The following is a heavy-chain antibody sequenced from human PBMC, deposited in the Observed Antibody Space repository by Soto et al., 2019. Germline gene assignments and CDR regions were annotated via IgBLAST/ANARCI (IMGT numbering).Heavy chain of an antibody. J-gene: IGHJ4*02. CDR2: IWYDGSNK. V-gene: IGHV3-33*01. CDR3: ARGRGLIDY. D-gene: IGHD3-10*01. CDR1: GFTFSSYG. Sequence: QVQLVESGGGVVQPGRSLRLSCAASGFTFSSYGMHWVRQAPGKGLEWVAVIWYDGSNKYYADSVKGRFTISRDNSKNTLHLQMNSLRAEDTAVYYCARGRGLIDYWGQGTLVTVSS.